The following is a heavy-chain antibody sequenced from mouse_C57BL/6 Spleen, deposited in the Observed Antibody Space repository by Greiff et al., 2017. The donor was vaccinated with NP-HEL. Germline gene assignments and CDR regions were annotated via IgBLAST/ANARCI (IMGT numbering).Heavy chain of an antibody. V-gene: IGHV1-76*01. CDR2: IYPGSGNT. Sequence: QVQLQQSGAELVRPGASVKLSCKASGYTFTDYYINWVKQRPGQGLEWIARIYPGSGNTYYNEKFKGKATLTAEKSSSTAYMQLSSLTSEDSAVYFCARDYYGSSLFAYWGQGTLVTVSA. J-gene: IGHJ3*01. CDR1: GYTFTDYY. CDR3: ARDYYGSSLFAY. D-gene: IGHD1-1*01.